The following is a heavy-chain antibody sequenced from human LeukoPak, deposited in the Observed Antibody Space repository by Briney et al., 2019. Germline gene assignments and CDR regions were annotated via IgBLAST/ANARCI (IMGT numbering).Heavy chain of an antibody. V-gene: IGHV4-4*07. CDR2: IYTSGST. J-gene: IGHJ4*02. D-gene: IGHD5-18*01. CDR1: GGSISSDY. CDR3: ARDQYSYGGHYFDY. Sequence: SGTLSLTCTVSGGSISSDYWSWSRQPAGKGLEWIGRIYTSGSTNYNPSLKSRVTMSVDTSKNQFSLKLSSVTAADTAVYYCARDQYSYGGHYFDYWGQGTLVTVSS.